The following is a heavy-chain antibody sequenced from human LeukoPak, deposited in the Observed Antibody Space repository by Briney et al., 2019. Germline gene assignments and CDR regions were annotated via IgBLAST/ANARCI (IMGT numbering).Heavy chain of an antibody. CDR3: ARALLRNYYDSSGYYYANY. V-gene: IGHV1-18*01. CDR1: GYTFTSYG. D-gene: IGHD3-22*01. J-gene: IGHJ4*02. CDR2: ISAYNGNT. Sequence: ASVKVSCKASGYTFTSYGISWVRQAPGQGLEWMGWISAYNGNTNCAQKLQGRVTMTTDTSTSTAYMELRSLRSDDTAVYYCARALLRNYYDSSGYYYANYWGQGTLVTVSS.